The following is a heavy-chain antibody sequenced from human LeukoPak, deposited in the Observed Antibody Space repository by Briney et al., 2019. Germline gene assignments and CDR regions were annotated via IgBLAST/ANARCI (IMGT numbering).Heavy chain of an antibody. D-gene: IGHD4-23*01. CDR2: ISNSGGST. CDR3: ARGGATVVTPLGY. V-gene: IGHV3-23*01. J-gene: IGHJ4*02. Sequence: GGSLRLSCAASGFTFSSFVMHWVRQAPGKGLEWVSAISNSGGSTYYAGSVKGRFTISRDNSKNTLYLQMNSLRAEDTAVYYCARGGATVVTPLGYWGQGTLVTVSS. CDR1: GFTFSSFV.